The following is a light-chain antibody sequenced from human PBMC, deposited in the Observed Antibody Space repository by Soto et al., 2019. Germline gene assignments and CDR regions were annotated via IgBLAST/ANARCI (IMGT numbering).Light chain of an antibody. V-gene: IGLV2-14*01. J-gene: IGLJ1*01. Sequence: QSVLTQPASVSGSPGQSITISCTGTSRDIGGYDYVSWYQHHPGKAPKFIIYGVTNRPSGVSHRFSGSKSANTASLTISGLQAEYEADYYCTSYTSSSTHVFGTGTKLTVL. CDR3: TSYTSSSTHV. CDR2: GVT. CDR1: SRDIGGYDY.